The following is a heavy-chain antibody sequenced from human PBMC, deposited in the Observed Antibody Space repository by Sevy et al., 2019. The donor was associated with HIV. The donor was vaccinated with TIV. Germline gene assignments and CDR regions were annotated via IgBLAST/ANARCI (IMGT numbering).Heavy chain of an antibody. J-gene: IGHJ5*02. CDR1: GFTFSSYA. CDR2: ISGSGGST. Sequence: GGSLRLSCAASGFTFSSYAMSWVRQAPGKGLEWVSAISGSGGSTYYADSVKGRFTISRDNSKNTLYLQMNSLRAEDTPVYYCALGGSGAAFAPWGQGTLVTVSS. CDR3: ALGGSGAAFAP. V-gene: IGHV3-23*01. D-gene: IGHD3-10*01.